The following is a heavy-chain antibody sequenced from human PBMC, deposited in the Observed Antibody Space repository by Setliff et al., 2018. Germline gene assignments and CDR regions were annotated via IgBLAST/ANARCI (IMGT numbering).Heavy chain of an antibody. CDR3: ARLYYDYVWGSYRLYYYYGMDV. J-gene: IGHJ6*02. Sequence: ASVKVSCKASGYTSTSYDINWVRQATGQGLEWMGWMNPNSGNTGYAQKFQGRVTMTRNTSISTAYMELSSLRSEDTAVYYCARLYYDYVWGSYRLYYYYGMDVWGQGTTVTVSS. D-gene: IGHD3-16*02. CDR2: MNPNSGNT. V-gene: IGHV1-8*02. CDR1: GYTSTSYD.